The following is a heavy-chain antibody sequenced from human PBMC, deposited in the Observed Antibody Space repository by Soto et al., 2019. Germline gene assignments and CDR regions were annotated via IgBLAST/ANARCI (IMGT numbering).Heavy chain of an antibody. CDR2: ISSSSSTI. CDR3: ARTQAVAGLNWFDP. Sequence: EVQLVESGGGLVQPGGSLILSCAASGFTFSSYSMNWVRQAPGKGLEWVSYISSSSSTIYYTDSVKGRFTISRDNAKNSLYLQMNSLRAEDTAVYYRARTQAVAGLNWFDPWGQGTLVTVSS. CDR1: GFTFSSYS. V-gene: IGHV3-48*01. D-gene: IGHD6-19*01. J-gene: IGHJ5*02.